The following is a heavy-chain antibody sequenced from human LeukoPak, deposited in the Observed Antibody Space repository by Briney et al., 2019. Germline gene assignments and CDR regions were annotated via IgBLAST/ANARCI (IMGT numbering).Heavy chain of an antibody. Sequence: PSETLSLTCVVSGGSISCTNWWSWVRQPPGKGLDWTGEIFHSGTTNYNPSLKSRATISVDKFKNQFSLILTSVTAADTAVYYCARDPRGCTNGICYSNNWFDPWGQGILVTVSS. J-gene: IGHJ5*02. CDR1: GGSISCTNW. CDR2: IFHSGTT. V-gene: IGHV4-4*02. CDR3: ARDPRGCTNGICYSNNWFDP. D-gene: IGHD2-8*01.